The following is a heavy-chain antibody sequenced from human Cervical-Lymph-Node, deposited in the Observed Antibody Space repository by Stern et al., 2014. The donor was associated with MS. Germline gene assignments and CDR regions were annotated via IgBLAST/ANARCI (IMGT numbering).Heavy chain of an antibody. CDR1: GFSLSNARMG. CDR2: IFSNDEK. J-gene: IGHJ3*02. CDR3: ARIARYCSGGSCYSDAFDI. D-gene: IGHD2-15*01. Sequence: QVTLKESGPVLVKPTETLTLTCTVSGFSLSNARMGVSWIRQPPGKALEXLAHIFSNDEKSYSTSLKSRLTISKDTSKSQVVLTMTNMDPVDTATYYCARIARYCSGGSCYSDAFDIWGQGTMVTVSS. V-gene: IGHV2-26*01.